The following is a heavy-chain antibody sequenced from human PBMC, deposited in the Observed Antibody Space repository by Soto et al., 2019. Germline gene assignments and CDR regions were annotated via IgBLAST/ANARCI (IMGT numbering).Heavy chain of an antibody. J-gene: IGHJ4*02. D-gene: IGHD6-13*01. CDR1: GGTFSSSA. Sequence: SVKVSCKASGGTFSSSAISWVRQAPGQGLEWMGGIIPIFGTANYAQKFQGRVTITADESTSTADMELSRLRSEDTAVYYCARGDPRQPTDYWGQGTLVTVSS. V-gene: IGHV1-69*13. CDR3: ARGDPRQPTDY. CDR2: IIPIFGTA.